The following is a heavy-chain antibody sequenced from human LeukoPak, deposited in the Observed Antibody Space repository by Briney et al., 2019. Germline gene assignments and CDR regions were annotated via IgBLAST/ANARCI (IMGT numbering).Heavy chain of an antibody. V-gene: IGHV3-15*01. J-gene: IGHJ4*02. CDR2: IKSKSDGGTI. CDR1: GFTFSDAW. Sequence: GGSLRLSCVGSGFTFSDAWMGWVRQAPGKGPEGVGRIKSKSDGGTIDYAAPVKGRFTISRDDSRNTLYLQMNSLKTEDTAVYYCTTRRQDGWWGQGTLVTVS. CDR3: TTRRQDGW. D-gene: IGHD2-15*01.